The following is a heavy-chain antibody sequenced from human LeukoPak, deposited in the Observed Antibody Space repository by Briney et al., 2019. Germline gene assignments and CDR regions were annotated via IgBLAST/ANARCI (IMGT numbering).Heavy chain of an antibody. D-gene: IGHD4-17*01. CDR3: ARDATTVTTNYYYGMDV. J-gene: IGHJ6*02. V-gene: IGHV3-48*03. Sequence: PGGSLRLSCAASGFTFSSYEMNWVRQAPGKGLEWVSYIHSSGSAIYYADSVKGRFTISRDNAKNSLYLQMNSLRAEDTAVYHCARDATTVTTNYYYGMDVWGQGTTVTVSS. CDR2: IHSSGSAI. CDR1: GFTFSSYE.